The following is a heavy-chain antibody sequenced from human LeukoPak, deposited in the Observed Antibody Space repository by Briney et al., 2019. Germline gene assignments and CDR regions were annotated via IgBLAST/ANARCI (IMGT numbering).Heavy chain of an antibody. CDR3: ARGQTYSGRIFDY. CDR1: GXSVSSSTAA. D-gene: IGHD1-26*01. J-gene: IGHJ4*02. Sequence: SQTLSLTCSISGXSVSSSTAAWNWIRQSPSRRLECLARTYYRSKWYSDFAEYVKSRITIDPDTSKNQFSLQLNSVTPDDTAVYFCARGQTYSGRIFDYWGQGTLVTVSS. V-gene: IGHV6-1*01. CDR2: TYYRSKWYS.